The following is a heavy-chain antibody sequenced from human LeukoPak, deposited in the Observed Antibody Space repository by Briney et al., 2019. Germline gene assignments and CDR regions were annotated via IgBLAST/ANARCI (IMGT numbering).Heavy chain of an antibody. Sequence: GGSLRLSCAASGFTFSSYAMHWVRQAPGKGLEWVAVISYDGSNKYYADSVKGRFTISRDNAKDTLYLQMNSLRAEDTAVYYCSRGLDVGWGQGTLVTVSS. CDR3: SRGLDVG. V-gene: IGHV3-30-3*01. J-gene: IGHJ4*02. CDR2: ISYDGSNK. D-gene: IGHD5-12*01. CDR1: GFTFSSYA.